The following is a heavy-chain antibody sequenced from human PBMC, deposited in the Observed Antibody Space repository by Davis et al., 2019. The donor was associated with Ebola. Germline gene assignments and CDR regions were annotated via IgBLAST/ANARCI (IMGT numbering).Heavy chain of an antibody. Sequence: KVSCKDSGNSFAGHWIGWVRQMPGKGLEWMGIIYTGDSDTRYSPSFRGQVTIPADKSIKTAFLQWSSLKASDTAMYYCASLRRTITGMDDGFDVWGQGTMVTVSS. CDR1: GNSFAGHW. J-gene: IGHJ3*01. V-gene: IGHV5-51*01. D-gene: IGHD1-20*01. CDR3: ASLRRTITGMDDGFDV. CDR2: IYTGDSDT.